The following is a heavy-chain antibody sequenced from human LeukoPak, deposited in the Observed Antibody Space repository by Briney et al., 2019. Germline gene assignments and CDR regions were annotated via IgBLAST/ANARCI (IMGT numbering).Heavy chain of an antibody. Sequence: SETLSLTCAVYGGSFSGYYWSWIRQPPGKGLEWLGEINHSGSTNYNPSLKSRVTISVDTSKNQFSLKLSSVTAADTAVYYCARVAPGYHYYYYMDVWGKGTTVTVSS. D-gene: IGHD2-15*01. J-gene: IGHJ6*03. CDR3: ARVAPGYHYYYYMDV. CDR2: INHSGST. CDR1: GGSFSGYY. V-gene: IGHV4-34*01.